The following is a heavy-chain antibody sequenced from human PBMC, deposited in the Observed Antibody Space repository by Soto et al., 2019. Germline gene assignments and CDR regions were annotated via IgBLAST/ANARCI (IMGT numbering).Heavy chain of an antibody. CDR3: ARARRLYGDYVFYFDY. J-gene: IGHJ4*02. Sequence: QVQLVQSGAEVKKPGSSVKVSCKASGGTFSSYAISWVRQAPGQGLEWMGGIIPIFGTANYAQKFQGRVTITADESTSTACRELSGLSCEDTAVSYGARARRLYGDYVFYFDYWGQGTLVTVSS. V-gene: IGHV1-69*01. CDR2: IIPIFGTA. CDR1: GGTFSSYA. D-gene: IGHD4-17*01.